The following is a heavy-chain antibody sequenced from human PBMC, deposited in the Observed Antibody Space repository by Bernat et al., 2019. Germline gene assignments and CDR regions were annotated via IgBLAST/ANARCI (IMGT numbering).Heavy chain of an antibody. CDR3: GGGVLGSSRDAFDI. D-gene: IGHD2-8*02. Sequence: VHLVESGGGVVQPGRSLRLSCAASGFTFSSYAMHWVRQAPGKGLEWVAVISYDGSNKYYADSVKGRFTISRDNSKNTLYLQMNSLRAEDTAVYYCGGGVLGSSRDAFDIWGQGTMVTVSS. CDR1: GFTFSSYA. J-gene: IGHJ3*02. CDR2: ISYDGSNK. V-gene: IGHV3-30-3*01.